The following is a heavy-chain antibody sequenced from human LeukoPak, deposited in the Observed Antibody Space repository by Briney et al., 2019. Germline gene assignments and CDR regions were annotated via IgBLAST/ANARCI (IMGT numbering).Heavy chain of an antibody. D-gene: IGHD3-3*01. V-gene: IGHV4-39*01. CDR2: IYYSGST. Sequence: SETLSLTCTVSGGSIGSGGYSWGWIRQPPGKGLEWIGSIYYSGSTYYNPSLKSRVTISVDTSKNQFSLKLSSVTAADTAVYYCARHDYDFWSGYWQSRYFDYWGQGTLVTVSS. CDR3: ARHDYDFWSGYWQSRYFDY. CDR1: GGSIGSGGYS. J-gene: IGHJ4*02.